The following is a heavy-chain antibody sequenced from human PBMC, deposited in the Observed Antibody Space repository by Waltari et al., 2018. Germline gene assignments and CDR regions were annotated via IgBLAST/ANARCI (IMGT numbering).Heavy chain of an antibody. CDR2: IYYSGST. J-gene: IGHJ6*02. Sequence: QVQLQESGPGLVKPSETLSLPFTAPGGPISSYYWSWIRQPPGKGLEWIGYIYYSGSTNYNPSLKSRVTISVDTSKNQFSLKLSSVTAADTAVYYCARDYYDILTGYYYYGMDVWGQGTTVTVSS. CDR3: ARDYYDILTGYYYYGMDV. D-gene: IGHD3-9*01. CDR1: GGPISSYY. V-gene: IGHV4-59*01.